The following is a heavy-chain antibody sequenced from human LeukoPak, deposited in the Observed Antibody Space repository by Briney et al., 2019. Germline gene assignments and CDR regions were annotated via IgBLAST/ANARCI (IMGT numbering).Heavy chain of an antibody. V-gene: IGHV1-24*01. D-gene: IGHD6-13*01. J-gene: IGHJ4*02. CDR2: FDPEDGET. Sequence: ASVKVSCKVSGYTPTELSMHWVRQAPGKGLELMGGFDPEDGETIYAQKFQGRVTMTEDTSTDTAYMELSNLRSEDTAVYYCATDYPGSSREFAYWGQEPLVTVP. CDR1: GYTPTELS. CDR3: ATDYPGSSREFAY.